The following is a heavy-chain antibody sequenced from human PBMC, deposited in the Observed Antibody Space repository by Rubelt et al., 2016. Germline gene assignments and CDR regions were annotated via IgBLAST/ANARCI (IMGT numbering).Heavy chain of an antibody. V-gene: IGHV3-23*04. CDR3: AKDPDSGTYYFAFDI. D-gene: IGHD1-26*01. J-gene: IGHJ3*02. CDR2: ISDSGSPT. Sequence: VQLVESGGGVVQPGRSLRLSCAASGFTFSSYAMHWVRQAPGKGLEWVSAISDSGSPTYYADSVKGRFTISRDNSKNMLYLEMNSLRAEDTAVYYCAKDPDSGTYYFAFDIWGQGTMVTVSS. CDR1: GFTFSSYA.